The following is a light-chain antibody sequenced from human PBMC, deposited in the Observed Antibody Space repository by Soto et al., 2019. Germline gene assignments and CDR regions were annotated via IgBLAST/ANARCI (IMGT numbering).Light chain of an antibody. CDR2: RNN. CDR3: TVWDDSLRGRL. Sequence: QPVLKQPPSASGTPGQRGTISCSGSSSNIESNFVYWYQQFPGTAPRLLIYRNNQRPSGGPDRFSGSKPGTSASLAISALRSEDEADYYCTVWDDSLRGRLFGGGTKVTVL. V-gene: IGLV1-47*01. J-gene: IGLJ2*01. CDR1: SSNIESNF.